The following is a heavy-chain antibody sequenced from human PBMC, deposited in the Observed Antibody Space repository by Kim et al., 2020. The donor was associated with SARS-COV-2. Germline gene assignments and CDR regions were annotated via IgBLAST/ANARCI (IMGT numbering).Heavy chain of an antibody. CDR3: TTDRPDIWSGYYSLWGLGYSYVMDV. V-gene: IGHV3-15*01. D-gene: IGHD3-3*01. CDR2: IKSKTDGGTT. CDR1: GFTFSKAL. Sequence: GGSLRLSCAASGFTFSKALMSWVRQAPGKGLEWVGRIKSKTDGGTTDYAAPVKGRLTISRDDSKNTLYLQMNSLKIEDTAGYYCTTDRPDIWSGYYSLWGLGYSYVMDVWGQGTTVTVSS. J-gene: IGHJ6*02.